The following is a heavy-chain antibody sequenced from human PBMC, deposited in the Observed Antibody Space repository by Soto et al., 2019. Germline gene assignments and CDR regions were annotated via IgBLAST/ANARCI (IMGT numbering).Heavy chain of an antibody. CDR2: ISGSGGST. Sequence: GGSLRLSCAASGFTFSSYAMSWVRQAPGKGLEWVSGISGSGGSTYYADSVKGRFTISRDNSKNTLYLQMNSLRAEDTAVYYCAKDGRITGTTNDYWGQGTLVTVSS. D-gene: IGHD1-20*01. CDR1: GFTFSSYA. J-gene: IGHJ4*02. CDR3: AKDGRITGTTNDY. V-gene: IGHV3-23*01.